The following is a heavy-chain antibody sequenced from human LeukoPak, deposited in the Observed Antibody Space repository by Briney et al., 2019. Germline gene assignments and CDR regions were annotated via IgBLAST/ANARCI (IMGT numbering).Heavy chain of an antibody. CDR1: GFTFSSHW. D-gene: IGHD1-26*01. Sequence: GGSLRLSCAASGFTFSSHWMHWVRQAPGKGLVWVSHINGDGGSTGYADSVKGRFTISRDNVKNTLYLRMNSLRAEDTAVYYCARDQVGATPSDYWGQGTLVTVSS. CDR3: ARDQVGATPSDY. J-gene: IGHJ4*02. V-gene: IGHV3-74*01. CDR2: INGDGGST.